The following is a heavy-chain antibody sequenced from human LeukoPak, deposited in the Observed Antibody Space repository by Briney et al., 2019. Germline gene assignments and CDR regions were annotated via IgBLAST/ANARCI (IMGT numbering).Heavy chain of an antibody. D-gene: IGHD6-13*01. CDR3: ARSYSHRTYFDY. CDR1: GFTLSSYW. CDR2: IKQDGSEK. V-gene: IGHV3-7*01. Sequence: GGSLRLSCAASGFTLSSYWMSWVRQAPGKGLEWVANIKQDGSEKYYMDSVKGRFTISRDNAKNSLYLQMNSLRAEDTAVYYCARSYSHRTYFDYWGQGTLVTVSS. J-gene: IGHJ4*02.